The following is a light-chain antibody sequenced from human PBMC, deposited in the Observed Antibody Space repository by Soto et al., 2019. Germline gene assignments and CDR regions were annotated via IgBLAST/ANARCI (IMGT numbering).Light chain of an antibody. CDR3: SLYAGTNSVV. V-gene: IGLV2-8*01. Sequence: QSVLTQPPSASGSPGQSVAISCTGTSSDFGAYKFVSWYQQHPGKAPKLIIYEVSIRPSGVPDRFSGSKSGNTASLTVSGLLAEDEADYYCSLYAGTNSVVFGGGTKLTVL. CDR1: SSDFGAYKF. CDR2: EVS. J-gene: IGLJ2*01.